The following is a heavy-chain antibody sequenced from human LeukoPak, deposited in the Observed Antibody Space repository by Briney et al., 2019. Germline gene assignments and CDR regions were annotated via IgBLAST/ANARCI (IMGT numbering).Heavy chain of an antibody. Sequence: NSSETLSLTCTVSGGSISSYYWSWIRQPAGTALEWIGRIYTSGTITYNPSLKSRVTISVDTSKNQFSLKLSSVTAADTAVYYCARGVVVTAIQLDYWGQGTLVTVSS. CDR1: GGSISSYY. D-gene: IGHD2-21*02. J-gene: IGHJ4*02. CDR2: IYTSGTI. CDR3: ARGVVVTAIQLDY. V-gene: IGHV4-4*07.